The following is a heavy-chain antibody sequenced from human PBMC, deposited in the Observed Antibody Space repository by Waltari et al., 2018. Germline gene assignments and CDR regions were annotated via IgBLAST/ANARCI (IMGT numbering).Heavy chain of an antibody. CDR2: MYYRGSN. V-gene: IGHV4-39*07. D-gene: IGHD3-3*01. J-gene: IGHJ4*02. CDR1: GGSISSSSYH. Sequence: QLQLQESGPGLVKPSETLGLTCTVSGGSISSSSYHWGWIRQPPGMGVEWIGSMYYRGSNYYNPSLKSRVTISVDRSKNLYSLMLSSVTAADTAVYYCARSYDFWSGIYYLDYWGQGTMVTVSS. CDR3: ARSYDFWSGIYYLDY.